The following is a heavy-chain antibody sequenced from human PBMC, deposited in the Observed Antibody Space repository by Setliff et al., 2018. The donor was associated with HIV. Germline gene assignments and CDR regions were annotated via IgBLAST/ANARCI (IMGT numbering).Heavy chain of an antibody. V-gene: IGHV4-4*09. CDR1: GGSISSYY. J-gene: IGHJ4*02. CDR3: ARSPRIGVAGEFEY. D-gene: IGHD6-19*01. CDR2: IYTSGSV. Sequence: SETLSLTCTVSGGSISSYYWSWIRQPPGKGLEWIGYIYTSGSVNYNPSLNSRVTISEDTSKNQFSLKVNSVTAADTAVYYCARSPRIGVAGEFEYWGQGTLVTVSS.